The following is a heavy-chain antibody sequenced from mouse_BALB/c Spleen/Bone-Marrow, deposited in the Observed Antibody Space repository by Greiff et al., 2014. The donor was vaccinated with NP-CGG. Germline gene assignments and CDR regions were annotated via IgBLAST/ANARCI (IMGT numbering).Heavy chain of an antibody. V-gene: IGHV14-3*02. CDR1: GFNIKDTY. D-gene: IGHD1-1*01. CDR2: IDPANGNT. CDR3: ARYYYDSSYFDY. J-gene: IGHJ2*01. Sequence: VHVKQSGAELVKPGASVKLSCTASGFNIKDTYMHWVKQRPEQGLEWIGRIDPANGNTKYDPKFQGKATITADTSSNTAYLQLSSLTSEDTAVYYCARYYYDSSYFDYWGQGTTLTVSS.